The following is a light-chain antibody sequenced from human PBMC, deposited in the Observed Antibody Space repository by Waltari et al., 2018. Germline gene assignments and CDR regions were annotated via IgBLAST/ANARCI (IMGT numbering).Light chain of an antibody. Sequence: QSVLTQPPSVSAAPGQRVTIPCSGGSPHIGNNYVPWYRQFPGTAPKLLIYENSERPSGIPGRFSGSKSGTSATLDITGLQAGDEADYYCGTWDSSLSGAVFGGGTHLTVL. CDR3: GTWDSSLSGAV. CDR2: ENS. J-gene: IGLJ7*01. V-gene: IGLV1-51*02. CDR1: SPHIGNNY.